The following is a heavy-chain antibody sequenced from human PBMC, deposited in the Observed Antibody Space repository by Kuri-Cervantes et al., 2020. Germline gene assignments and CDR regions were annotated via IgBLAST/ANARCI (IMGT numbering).Heavy chain of an antibody. CDR2: INPNSGGT. V-gene: IGHV1-2*04. CDR1: GYTFTGYY. D-gene: IGHD1-14*01. J-gene: IGHJ5*02. CDR3: ARGRSFSTTQTAALNWFDP. Sequence: ASVKVSCKASGYTFTGYYMHWVRQAPGQGLEWMGWINPNSGGTNYAQKFQGWVTMTRDTSISTAYMELSRLRSEDTAVYYCARGRSFSTTQTAALNWFDPWGQGTLVTVSS.